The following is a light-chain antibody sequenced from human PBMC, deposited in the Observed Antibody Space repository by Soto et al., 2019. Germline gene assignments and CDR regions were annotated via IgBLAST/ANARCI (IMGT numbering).Light chain of an antibody. CDR3: QQRSNWPPTST. CDR2: DAS. Sequence: EIVLTQSPATLPLSPGERATLSCRASQSVSSYLAWYQQKPGQAPRLLIYDASNRATGIPARFSGGGSGTDFTLTISSLEPEDFAVYYCQQRSNWPPTSTFGQGTKVDIK. V-gene: IGKV3-11*01. CDR1: QSVSSY. J-gene: IGKJ1*01.